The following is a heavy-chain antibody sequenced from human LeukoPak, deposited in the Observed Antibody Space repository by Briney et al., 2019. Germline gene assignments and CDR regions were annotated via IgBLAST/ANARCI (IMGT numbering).Heavy chain of an antibody. CDR2: IYHSGST. CDR3: ARAGDYYDSSGPYYFDY. Sequence: SETLSLTCTVSGGSISSYYWSWIRQPPGKGLEWIGSIYHSGSTYYNPSLKSRVTISVDTSKNQFSLKLSSVTAADTAVYYCARAGDYYDSSGPYYFDYWGQGTLVTVSS. V-gene: IGHV4-38-2*02. J-gene: IGHJ4*02. D-gene: IGHD3-22*01. CDR1: GGSISSYY.